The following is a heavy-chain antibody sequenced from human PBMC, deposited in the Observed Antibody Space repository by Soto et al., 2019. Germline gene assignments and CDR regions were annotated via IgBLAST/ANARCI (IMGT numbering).Heavy chain of an antibody. CDR1: GFSFSSYS. D-gene: IGHD3-10*01. Sequence: EVQLVESGGGLVQPGGSLRLSCAASGFSFSSYSMSWVRQAPGKGLEWVANINHDGSEKYYVDSVKGRFIISRDNAENSLYLQMSSLIAEDTAVYYCTSLMVRGVMWLDYWGQGALVTVSS. V-gene: IGHV3-7*05. J-gene: IGHJ4*02. CDR2: INHDGSEK. CDR3: TSLMVRGVMWLDY.